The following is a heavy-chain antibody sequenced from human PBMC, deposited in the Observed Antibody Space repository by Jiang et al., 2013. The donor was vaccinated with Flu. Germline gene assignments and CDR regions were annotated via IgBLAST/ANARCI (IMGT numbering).Heavy chain of an antibody. CDR1: GGSVNSGSYF. J-gene: IGHJ4*02. CDR2: IYYNGNT. Sequence: GPGLVKPSETLSLTCNVSGGSVNSGSYFWSWIRQPPGKGLEWIGYIYYNGNTNYNPSLKSRVTMSVDTSKQQFSLHLTSVTTADTAVYFCARRGDRGRAFDYWGQGILVTVSS. V-gene: IGHV4-61*01. D-gene: IGHD3-10*01. CDR3: ARRGDRGRAFDY.